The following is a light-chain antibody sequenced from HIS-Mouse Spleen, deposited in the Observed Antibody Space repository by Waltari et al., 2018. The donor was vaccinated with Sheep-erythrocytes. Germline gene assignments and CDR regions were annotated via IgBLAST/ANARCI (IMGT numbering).Light chain of an antibody. J-gene: IGKJ4*02. CDR3: QQYNSYPLT. V-gene: IGKV1-5*03. Sequence: DIQMTQSPSTLSASVGDRVTITCRASQSISSWLAWYQQKPGKAPKLLIYKASSLEIGVPSRFSGSGSGTEFTLTIRSLQPDDFATYYCQQYNSYPLTFGGGTKVEIK. CDR2: KAS. CDR1: QSISSW.